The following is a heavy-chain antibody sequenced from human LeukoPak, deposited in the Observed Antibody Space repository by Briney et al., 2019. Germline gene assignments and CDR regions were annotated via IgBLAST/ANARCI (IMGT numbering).Heavy chain of an antibody. CDR3: ARLNDYYDSRTRGAFDI. D-gene: IGHD3-22*01. J-gene: IGHJ3*02. CDR1: GGTFSSYA. CDR2: IIPIFGIA. V-gene: IGHV1-69*04. Sequence: GASVKVSCKASGGTFSSYAISWVRQAPGQGLEWMGRIIPIFGIANYAQKFQGRVTITADKSTSTAYMELSSLRSEDTAVYYCARLNDYYDSRTRGAFDIWGQGTMVTVSS.